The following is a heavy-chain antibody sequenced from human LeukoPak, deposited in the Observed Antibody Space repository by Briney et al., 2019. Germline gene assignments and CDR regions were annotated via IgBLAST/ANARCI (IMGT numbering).Heavy chain of an antibody. CDR2: IICSRNLV. D-gene: IGHD1-1*01. V-gene: IGHV3-48*03. CDR1: GFTFSSYE. Sequence: QPGGSLRLSCAVSGFTFSSYEIDWVRQAPGKGMEWVSYIICSRNLVYYSHSVKGLFTISRDNAKNSLSLQINSLRVEDTAVYYCAREQLEQGSGSAFDVWVQGTMVTVSS. J-gene: IGHJ3*01. CDR3: AREQLEQGSGSAFDV.